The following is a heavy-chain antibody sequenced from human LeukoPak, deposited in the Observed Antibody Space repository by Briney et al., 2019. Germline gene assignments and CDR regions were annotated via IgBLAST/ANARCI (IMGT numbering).Heavy chain of an antibody. D-gene: IGHD6-25*01. CDR2: ITGSGGDS. CDR3: ARGVSGWPYYLDF. J-gene: IGHJ4*02. V-gene: IGHV3-23*01. CDR1: GFTFDSYT. Sequence: GGSLRLSCAASGFTFDSYTMVWVRQAPGSGLEWVSAITGSGGDSCHADSVKGRFTVSRDNSKNTLFLQINSLRVEDTALYYCARGVSGWPYYLDFWGQGTLVTVSS.